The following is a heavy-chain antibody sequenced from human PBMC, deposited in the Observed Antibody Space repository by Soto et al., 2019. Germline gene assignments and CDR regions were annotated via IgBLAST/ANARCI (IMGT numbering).Heavy chain of an antibody. CDR3: ARSSSWASEY. V-gene: IGHV3-7*01. J-gene: IGHJ4*02. Sequence: PGGSLRLSCAASGFTFSNYWMNWVRQAPGKGPEWVASIKEDGSDKHYVDSVKGRFTISRDNAKNSLYLQMNGLRAEDTASYYCARSSSWASEYWGQGTLVTVSS. CDR2: IKEDGSDK. D-gene: IGHD6-13*01. CDR1: GFTFSNYW.